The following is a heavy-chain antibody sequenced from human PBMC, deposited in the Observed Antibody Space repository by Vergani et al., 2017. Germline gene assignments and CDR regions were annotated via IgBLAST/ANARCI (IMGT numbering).Heavy chain of an antibody. CDR1: GGSISAGYYF. CDR2: ISASGNA. Sequence: QVQLQASGPGRVKPSQTLSLTCTMSGGSISAGYYFWSWIRQPAGKGLEWLGHISASGNASHSPSLKTRVSMSVDTSKNQFSLTVTSVTAADTAIYFCAGRSGGYYSGGKVHPLRTAFDVWGHGTVVTVSS. V-gene: IGHV4-61*02. D-gene: IGHD2-15*01. CDR3: AGRSGGYYSGGKVHPLRTAFDV. J-gene: IGHJ3*01.